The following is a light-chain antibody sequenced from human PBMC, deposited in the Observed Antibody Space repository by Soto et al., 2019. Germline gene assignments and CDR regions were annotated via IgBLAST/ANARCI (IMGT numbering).Light chain of an antibody. CDR1: QSVSSTH. J-gene: IGKJ1*01. V-gene: IGKV3-15*01. CDR2: GAS. CDR3: QQYNIWPPWT. Sequence: EIVMTKSPATLSVSPGERATLSCRAIQSVSSTHLAWYQQRPGQAPSLLIYGASTRATGVPARFSGSGSGTGFTLTISSLQSEDFAVYYCQQYNIWPPWTFGQGTKVDIK.